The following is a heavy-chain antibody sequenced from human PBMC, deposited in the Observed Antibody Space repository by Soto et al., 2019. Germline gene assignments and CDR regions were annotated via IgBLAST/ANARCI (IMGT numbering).Heavy chain of an antibody. CDR2: IYYTGST. J-gene: IGHJ6*02. Sequence: SETLSLTCTVSGGSISGYYWSWIRQPPGKGLEWIGYIYYTGSTNYNPSLKSRVTISVDTSKNQFSLKLSSVTAADTAVYYCARVRFNGVYYYGMDVWGQGTTVTVSS. V-gene: IGHV4-59*12. CDR3: ARVRFNGVYYYGMDV. D-gene: IGHD2-8*01. CDR1: GGSISGYY.